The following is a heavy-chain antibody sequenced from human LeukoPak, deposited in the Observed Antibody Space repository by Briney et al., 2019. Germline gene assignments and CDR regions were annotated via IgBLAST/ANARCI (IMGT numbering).Heavy chain of an antibody. CDR2: ISSSSSSI. Sequence: GGSLRLSCAASGFTFSSYRMNWVRQAPGKGLEWVSSISSSSSSIYYADSVKGRSTISRDNAENSLYLQMNSLRAEDTAVYYCARVPYGSESYYLDYWGQGTLVTVSS. D-gene: IGHD3-10*01. J-gene: IGHJ4*02. CDR1: GFTFSSYR. V-gene: IGHV3-21*01. CDR3: ARVPYGSESYYLDY.